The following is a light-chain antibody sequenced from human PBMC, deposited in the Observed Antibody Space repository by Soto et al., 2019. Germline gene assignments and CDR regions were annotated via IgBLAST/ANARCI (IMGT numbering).Light chain of an antibody. CDR1: QSISNN. CDR3: QQYGSSPPIT. Sequence: EIVLTQSPATISFSPVERATLSCRASQSISNNLAWYQQKPGQAPRLLIYGASTRATGIPARFSGSGSGTDFTLTISSLQPEYFAVYYCQQYGSSPPITFGQGTRLE. CDR2: GAS. J-gene: IGKJ5*01. V-gene: IGKV3-20*01.